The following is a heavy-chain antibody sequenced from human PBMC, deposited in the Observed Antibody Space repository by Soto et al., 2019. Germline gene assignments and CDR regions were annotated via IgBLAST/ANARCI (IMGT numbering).Heavy chain of an antibody. Sequence: GGSLRLSCAASGFTFSSYAMHWVRQAPGKGLEWVSGISWNSGSIGYADSVKGRFTISRDNAKNSLYLQMNSLRAEDTALYYCAKESRSGYDYYYYYYMDVWGKGTTVTVSS. CDR1: GFTFSSYA. CDR2: ISWNSGSI. J-gene: IGHJ6*03. V-gene: IGHV3-9*01. D-gene: IGHD5-12*01. CDR3: AKESRSGYDYYYYYYMDV.